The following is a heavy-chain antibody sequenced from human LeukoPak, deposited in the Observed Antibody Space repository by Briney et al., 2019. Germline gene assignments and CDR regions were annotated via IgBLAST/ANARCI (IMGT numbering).Heavy chain of an antibody. Sequence: ASVKVSCKASGYTFTGYYMHWVRQAPGQGLEWMGWINPNSGGTNYAQKFQGRVTMTRDTSISTAYMELSRLRSDDTAVYYCARDRSWLRNNWFDPWGQGTLVTVSS. V-gene: IGHV1-2*02. D-gene: IGHD5-12*01. J-gene: IGHJ5*02. CDR2: INPNSGGT. CDR3: ARDRSWLRNNWFDP. CDR1: GYTFTGYY.